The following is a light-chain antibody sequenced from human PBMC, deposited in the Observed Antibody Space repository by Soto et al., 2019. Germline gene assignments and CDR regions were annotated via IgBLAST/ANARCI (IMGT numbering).Light chain of an antibody. CDR3: QQYGSSPLWT. V-gene: IGKV3-20*01. Sequence: EMVMTQSPAILSVSPGESATLSCRASQSVNSNYLAWYQQHPGQPPRLLIYGASSRATGIPDRFSGSGSGTDFTLTISRLEPEDFAVYYCQQYGSSPLWTFGQGTKVDIK. CDR1: QSVNSNY. CDR2: GAS. J-gene: IGKJ1*01.